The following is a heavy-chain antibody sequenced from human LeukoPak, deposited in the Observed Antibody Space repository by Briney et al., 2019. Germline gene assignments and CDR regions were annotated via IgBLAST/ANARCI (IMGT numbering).Heavy chain of an antibody. CDR1: GFTFDDYA. CDR3: AKDYGSGSGTFDAFDI. D-gene: IGHD1-26*01. V-gene: IGHV3-9*03. CDR2: ISWNSGST. J-gene: IGHJ3*02. Sequence: PGGSLRLSCAASGFTFDDYAMHWVRQAPGKGLEWVSGISWNSGSTGYADSVKGRFTISRDNAKNSLYLQMNSLRAEDMALYYCAKDYGSGSGTFDAFDIWGQGTMVTVSS.